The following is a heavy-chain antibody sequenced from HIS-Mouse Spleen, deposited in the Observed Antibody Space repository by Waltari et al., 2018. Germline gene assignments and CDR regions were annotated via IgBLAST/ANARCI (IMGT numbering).Heavy chain of an antibody. CDR3: ARVTAARLRRDTRSWFDP. Sequence: QVQLVQAGAEVKKPGASVKVSGKASGYTFTGHSCHWGRQAHGPGLEWMGWINPNSGGTNYAQKFQGRVTMTRDTSISTAYMELSRLRSDDTAVYYCARVTAARLRRDTRSWFDPWGQGTLVTVSS. V-gene: IGHV1-2*02. D-gene: IGHD6-6*01. CDR1: GYTFTGHS. CDR2: INPNSGGT. J-gene: IGHJ5*02.